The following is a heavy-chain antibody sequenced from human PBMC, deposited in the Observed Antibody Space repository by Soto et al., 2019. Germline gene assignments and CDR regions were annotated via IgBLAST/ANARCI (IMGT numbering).Heavy chain of an antibody. CDR1: GFSFSSYA. Sequence: EVQLLESGGGLVQPGGSLRLSCAASGFSFSSYAMGWVRQAPGKGLDWVSAISGSGGVTHYADSVKGRFTVSRDDSKNTLYLQMNSLRAEDTAIYYCARDLRFVDLHYYFDSWGQGTLVTVSS. CDR2: ISGSGGVT. J-gene: IGHJ4*02. CDR3: ARDLRFVDLHYYFDS. V-gene: IGHV3-23*01. D-gene: IGHD3-10*01.